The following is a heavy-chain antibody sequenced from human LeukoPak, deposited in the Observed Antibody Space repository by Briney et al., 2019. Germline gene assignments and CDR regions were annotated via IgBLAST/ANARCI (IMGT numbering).Heavy chain of an antibody. V-gene: IGHV1-3*01. J-gene: IGHJ4*02. Sequence: ASVKVSCKASGYTFTSYAMHWVRQAPGQRLGWMGWINAGNGNTKYSQKFQGRVTITKDTSASTAYMELSSLRSEDTAVYYCARDLRVHSISYYYGSGPPVYWGQGTLVTVSS. CDR3: ARDLRVHSISYYYGSGPPVY. CDR1: GYTFTSYA. D-gene: IGHD3-10*01. CDR2: INAGNGNT.